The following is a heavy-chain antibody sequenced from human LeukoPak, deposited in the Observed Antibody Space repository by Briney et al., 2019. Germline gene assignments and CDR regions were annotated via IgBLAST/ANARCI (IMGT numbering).Heavy chain of an antibody. CDR1: GGSFSGYY. Sequence: SETLSLTCAVYGGSFSGYYWSWIRQPPGKGLEWIGEINHSGSTNYNPSLKSRVTISVDTSKNQFSLKLSSVTAADTAVYYCARDGKRRYFDWSPKSYYYYGMDVWGQGTTVTVSS. J-gene: IGHJ6*02. D-gene: IGHD3-9*01. CDR2: INHSGST. V-gene: IGHV4-34*01. CDR3: ARDGKRRYFDWSPKSYYYYGMDV.